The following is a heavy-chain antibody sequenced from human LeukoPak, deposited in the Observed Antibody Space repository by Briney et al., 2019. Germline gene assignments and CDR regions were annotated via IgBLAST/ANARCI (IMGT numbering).Heavy chain of an antibody. CDR2: ISSSSSYI. CDR1: GFTFSSYS. J-gene: IGHJ4*02. D-gene: IGHD3-10*01. CDR3: ARMVTMVRGVIIAEDFDY. V-gene: IGHV3-21*01. Sequence: GGSLRLSCAASGFTFSSYSMNWVRQAPGKGLEWVSSISSSSSYIYYADSVKGRFTISRDNAKNSLYLQINSLRAEDTAVYYCARMVTMVRGVIIAEDFDYWGEGTLVTVSS.